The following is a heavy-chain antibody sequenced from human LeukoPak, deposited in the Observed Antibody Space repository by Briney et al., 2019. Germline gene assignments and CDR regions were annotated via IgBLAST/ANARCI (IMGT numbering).Heavy chain of an antibody. V-gene: IGHV1-69*13. D-gene: IGHD3-9*01. Sequence: SVKVSCKASGGTFSSYAISWVRQAPGQGLEWMGGIIPIFGTANYAQKFQGRVTITADESTSTAYMELSSLRSDDTAVYYCARDYDILTGPYYFDYWGQGTLVTVSS. CDR3: ARDYDILTGPYYFDY. J-gene: IGHJ4*02. CDR1: GGTFSSYA. CDR2: IIPIFGTA.